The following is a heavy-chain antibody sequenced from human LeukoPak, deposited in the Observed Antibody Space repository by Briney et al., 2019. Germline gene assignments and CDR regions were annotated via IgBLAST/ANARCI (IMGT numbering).Heavy chain of an antibody. J-gene: IGHJ4*02. D-gene: IGHD2-15*01. Sequence: GSSVKVSSKASGGTFSSYAISWVRQAPGQGLEWMGRIIPIFGTANYAQKFQGRVTITTDESTSTAYMELSSLRSEDTAVYYCARALGSRDYFDYWGQGTLVTVSS. CDR1: GGTFSSYA. CDR2: IIPIFGTA. V-gene: IGHV1-69*05. CDR3: ARALGSRDYFDY.